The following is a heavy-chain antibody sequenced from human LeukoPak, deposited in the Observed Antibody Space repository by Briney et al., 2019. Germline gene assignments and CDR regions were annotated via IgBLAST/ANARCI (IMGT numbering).Heavy chain of an antibody. D-gene: IGHD1-26*01. Sequence: GGSLRLSCVASGFKFNDYAMHWVRQAPGKGLEWVSGLSWHSGSIGYADSVKGRFSISRDNAKNSLYLEMNSLRPEDSALYYCAKETKVGENLYYFDYWGRGTLATVSS. CDR2: LSWHSGSI. CDR1: GFKFNDYA. CDR3: AKETKVGENLYYFDY. J-gene: IGHJ4*02. V-gene: IGHV3-9*01.